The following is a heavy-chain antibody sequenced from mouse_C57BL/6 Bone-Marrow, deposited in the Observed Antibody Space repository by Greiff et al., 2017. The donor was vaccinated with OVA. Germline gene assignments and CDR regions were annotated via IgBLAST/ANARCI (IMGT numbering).Heavy chain of an antibody. Sequence: VQLQQSGPELVKPGASVKIPCKASGYTFTDYNMDWVKQSHGKSLEWIGDINPNNGGTIYNQKFKGKATLTVDKSSSTAYMELRSLTSEDTAVYYCAMGGDYAMDYWGQGTSVTVSS. J-gene: IGHJ4*01. V-gene: IGHV1-18*01. CDR3: AMGGDYAMDY. CDR2: INPNNGGT. CDR1: GYTFTDYN.